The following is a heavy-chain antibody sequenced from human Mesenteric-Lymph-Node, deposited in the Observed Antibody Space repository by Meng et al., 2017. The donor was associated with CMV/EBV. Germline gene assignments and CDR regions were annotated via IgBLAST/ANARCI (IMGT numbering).Heavy chain of an antibody. Sequence: GGSLRLSCAASGFTFSSYWMHWVRQAPGKGLVWVSRINSDGSSTSYADSVKGRFTISRDNAKTTLYLQMNSLRAEDTAVYYCAKGDYLYLMDVWGQGTTVTVSS. CDR1: GFTFSSYW. J-gene: IGHJ6*02. V-gene: IGHV3-74*01. CDR2: INSDGSST. D-gene: IGHD4/OR15-4a*01. CDR3: AKGDYLYLMDV.